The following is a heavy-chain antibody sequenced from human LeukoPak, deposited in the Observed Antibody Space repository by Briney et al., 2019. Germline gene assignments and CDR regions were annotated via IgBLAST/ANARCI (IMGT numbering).Heavy chain of an antibody. CDR1: GYTFTGYY. V-gene: IGHV1-2*02. D-gene: IGHD2-21*01. Sequence: GASVKVSCKASGYTFTGYYMHWVRQAPGQGLEWMGWINPNSGGTNYAQKFQGRVTMTRDTSISTAYMELSRLRSDDTAVYYCAREVLWGGETTGWFDPWGQGTLVTVSS. CDR2: INPNSGGT. CDR3: AREVLWGGETTGWFDP. J-gene: IGHJ5*02.